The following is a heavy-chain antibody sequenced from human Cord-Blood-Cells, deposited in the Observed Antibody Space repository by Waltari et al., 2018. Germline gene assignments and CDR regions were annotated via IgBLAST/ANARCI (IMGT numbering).Heavy chain of an antibody. J-gene: IGHJ4*02. CDR3: ARGYYGSGSYDY. V-gene: IGHV1-2*04. CDR1: GYNFLGYY. Sequence: QVQLVQSGAEVKKPGASVQVSCKASGYNFLGYYMHLVRQAPGQGLDGLGRHNHNRGGTNYAQKFQGCVTMTRDTSISTAYMELSRLRSDDTAVYYCARGYYGSGSYDYWGQGTLVTVSS. D-gene: IGHD3-10*01. CDR2: HNHNRGGT.